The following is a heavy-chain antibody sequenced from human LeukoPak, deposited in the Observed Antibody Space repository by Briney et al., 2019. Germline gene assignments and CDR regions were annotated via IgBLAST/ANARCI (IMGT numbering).Heavy chain of an antibody. V-gene: IGHV1-69*04. Sequence: SVKVSCKASGGTFSSYAISWVRQAPGQGLEWMGRVIPILGIANYAQKFQGRVTITADKSTSTAYMELSSLRSEDTAVYYCARDKGQGYYDILTGYSHNPFGMDVWGQGTTVTVSS. D-gene: IGHD3-9*01. CDR2: VIPILGIA. CDR1: GGTFSSYA. J-gene: IGHJ6*02. CDR3: ARDKGQGYYDILTGYSHNPFGMDV.